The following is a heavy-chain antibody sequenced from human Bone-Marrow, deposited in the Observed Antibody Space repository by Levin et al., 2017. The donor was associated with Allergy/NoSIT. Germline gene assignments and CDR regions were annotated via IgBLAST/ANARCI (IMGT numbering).Heavy chain of an antibody. Sequence: RAGGSLRLSCAASGFTFSRLAMSWVRQAPGKGLEWVSTISASGTYYADSVKGRFTISRDNSENTLSLQLNSLRAEDTAVYYCAKDHDSYGYPTFDYWGQGTLVTVSS. J-gene: IGHJ4*02. CDR2: ISASGT. CDR3: AKDHDSYGYPTFDY. V-gene: IGHV3-23*01. D-gene: IGHD3-22*01. CDR1: GFTFSRLA.